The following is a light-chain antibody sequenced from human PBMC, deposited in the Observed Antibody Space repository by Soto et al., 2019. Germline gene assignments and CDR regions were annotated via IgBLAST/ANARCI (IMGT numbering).Light chain of an antibody. CDR1: QSVNSNY. CDR3: QQPGSSYPNT. Sequence: EIVLTQSPGTLSLSPGERATLSCRASQSVNSNYLAWYQQKPGQAPRLLIYGASSRATGIPDRFSGSGSGTDFPLTISRLEPEDFAVYYCQQPGSSYPNTFGQGTKLEIK. CDR2: GAS. V-gene: IGKV3-20*01. J-gene: IGKJ2*01.